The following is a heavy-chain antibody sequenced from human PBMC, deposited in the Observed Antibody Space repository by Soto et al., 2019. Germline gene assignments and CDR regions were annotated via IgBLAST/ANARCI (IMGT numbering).Heavy chain of an antibody. CDR1: GLTFSKFR. V-gene: IGHV3-74*01. J-gene: IGHJ4*02. CDR2: ISNDGRST. Sequence: EVQLVESGGGLVQPGGSLRLSCAASGLTFSKFRMHWVRQAPGKGLVWVALISNDGRSTNHADSVKGRFTISRDNAKSTLYLQLNSLRAEDTAVYYCARDTAGLSYWGQGTLVTVSS. D-gene: IGHD2-21*02. CDR3: ARDTAGLSY.